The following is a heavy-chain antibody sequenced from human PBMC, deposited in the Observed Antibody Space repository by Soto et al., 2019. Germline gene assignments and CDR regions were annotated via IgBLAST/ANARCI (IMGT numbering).Heavy chain of an antibody. J-gene: IGHJ6*02. CDR2: IIPIFGTA. CDR1: GGTFSSYA. V-gene: IGHV1-69*13. Sequence: SVKVSCKASGGTFSSYAISWVRQAPGQGLEWMGGIIPIFGTANYAQKFQGRVTITADESTSTAYMELSSLRSEDTAVYYCARSEHIVAVWSYYYYGMDVWGQGTTVTVSS. D-gene: IGHD3-22*01. CDR3: ARSEHIVAVWSYYYYGMDV.